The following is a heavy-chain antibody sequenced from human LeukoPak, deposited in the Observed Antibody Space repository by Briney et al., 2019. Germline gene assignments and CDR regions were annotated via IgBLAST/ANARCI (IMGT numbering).Heavy chain of an antibody. J-gene: IGHJ6*02. CDR1: GGSLSNYY. D-gene: IGHD6-6*01. CDR2: VYTSGST. V-gene: IGHV4-4*07. Sequence: SETQSLTCTVSGGSLSNYYWSWIRQPAGKGLEWIGRVYTSGSTNYNPSLNSRVTMSVDTSKNQFSLKLNSVTAADTAVYYCGRTGIGSSYYYGMDVWGQGTTVTVSS. CDR3: GRTGIGSSYYYGMDV.